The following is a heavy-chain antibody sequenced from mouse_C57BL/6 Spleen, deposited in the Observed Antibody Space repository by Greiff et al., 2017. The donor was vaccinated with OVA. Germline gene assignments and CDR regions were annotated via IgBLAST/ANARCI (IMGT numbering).Heavy chain of an antibody. CDR2: IYPGSGST. CDR3: ARGYDAYYYAMDY. D-gene: IGHD2-2*01. V-gene: IGHV1-55*01. CDR1: GYTFTSYW. Sequence: QVQLQQSGAELVKPGASVKMSCKASGYTFTSYWITWVKQRPGQGLEWIGDIYPGSGSTNYNEKFKSKATLTVDTSSSTAYMQLSSLTSDDSAVYYCARGYDAYYYAMDYWGQGTSVTVSS. J-gene: IGHJ4*01.